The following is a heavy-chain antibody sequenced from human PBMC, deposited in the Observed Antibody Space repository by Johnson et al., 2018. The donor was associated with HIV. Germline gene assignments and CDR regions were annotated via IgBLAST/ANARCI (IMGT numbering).Heavy chain of an antibody. CDR2: ISWNSGSI. D-gene: IGHD1-26*01. CDR3: AKGATRYKTDGSKHDGAFDV. J-gene: IGHJ3*01. CDR1: GFTFDDYA. V-gene: IGHV3-9*01. Sequence: VQLVESGGGSVQPGRSLRLSCAASGFTFDDYAMHWVRQAPGKGLEWVSGISWNSGSIGHADSVKGRFTIPRDKAKNSLHLQMSSLRAEDTALYYCAKGATRYKTDGSKHDGAFDVWGQGTMVTVSS.